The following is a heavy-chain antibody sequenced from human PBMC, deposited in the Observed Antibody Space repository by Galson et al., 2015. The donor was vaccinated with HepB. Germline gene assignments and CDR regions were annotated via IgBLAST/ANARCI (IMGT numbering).Heavy chain of an antibody. CDR2: IYPRDSDT. D-gene: IGHD4-23*01. Sequence: QSGAEVKKPGESLKISCKGSGDSFTNYWIGWVRQMPGKGLEWMGIIYPRDSDTRYSPSFQGQVTISVDKSITTAYLQWSSLEASDTAMYYCARGHGGNSVGFDFWGQGTLVTVSS. V-gene: IGHV5-51*01. J-gene: IGHJ4*02. CDR3: ARGHGGNSVGFDF. CDR1: GDSFTNYW.